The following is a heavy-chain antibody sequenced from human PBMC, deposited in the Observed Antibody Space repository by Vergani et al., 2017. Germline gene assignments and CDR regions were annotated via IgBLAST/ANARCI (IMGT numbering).Heavy chain of an antibody. CDR1: GGTFSSYA. Sequence: QVQLVQSGAEVKKPGSSAKVSCKASGGTFSSYAISWVRQAPGQGLEWMGGIIPIFGTANYAQKFQGRVTITADESTSTAYMELSSLRSEDTAVYYCARGADYDLAEYFQHWGQGTLVTVSS. J-gene: IGHJ1*01. CDR3: ARGADYDLAEYFQH. V-gene: IGHV1-69*12. CDR2: IIPIFGTA. D-gene: IGHD4/OR15-4a*01.